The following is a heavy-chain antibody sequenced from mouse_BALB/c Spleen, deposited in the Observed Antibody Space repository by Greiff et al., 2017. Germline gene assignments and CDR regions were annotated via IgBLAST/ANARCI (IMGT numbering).Heavy chain of an antibody. D-gene: IGHD6-1*01. CDR1: GFSLTSYG. Sequence: VKLQQSGPGLVQPSQSLSITCTVSGFSLTSYGVHWVRQSPGKGLEWLGVIWSGGSTDYNAAFISRLSISKDNSKSQVFFKMNSLQANDTAIYYCARKGVASFAYWGQGTLVTVSA. J-gene: IGHJ3*01. CDR2: IWSGGST. CDR3: ARKGVASFAY. V-gene: IGHV2-2*02.